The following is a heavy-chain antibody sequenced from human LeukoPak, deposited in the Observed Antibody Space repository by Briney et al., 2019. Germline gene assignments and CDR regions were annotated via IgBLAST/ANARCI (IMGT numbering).Heavy chain of an antibody. J-gene: IGHJ4*02. Sequence: PSETLSLTCTVSGGSISSYYWSWIRQPPRKGLEWIGYIYYSGSTNYNPSLRSRVTISVDTSKNQFSLKLSSVTAADTAVYYCARGGNYGDYDGYFDYWGQGTLVTVSS. CDR2: IYYSGST. D-gene: IGHD4-17*01. CDR1: GGSISSYY. V-gene: IGHV4-59*08. CDR3: ARGGNYGDYDGYFDY.